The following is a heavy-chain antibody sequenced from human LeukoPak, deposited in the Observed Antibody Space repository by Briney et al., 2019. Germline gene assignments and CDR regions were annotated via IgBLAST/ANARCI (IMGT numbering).Heavy chain of an antibody. V-gene: IGHV1-24*01. CDR2: FDPEDGET. CDR1: EYTLTELS. D-gene: IGHD3-22*01. J-gene: IGHJ1*01. Sequence: ASVKVSCKVSEYTLTELSMHWVRQAPGKGLEWMGGFDPEDGETIYAQKFQGRVTMTEDTSTDTAYMELSSLRSEDTAMYYCATISYYYDSSGYQGYFEHGGQGTLVTVSS. CDR3: ATISYYYDSSGYQGYFEH.